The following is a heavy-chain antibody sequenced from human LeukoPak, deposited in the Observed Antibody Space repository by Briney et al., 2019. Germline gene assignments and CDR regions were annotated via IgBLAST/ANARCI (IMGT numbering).Heavy chain of an antibody. CDR1: GLTFSIYG. V-gene: IGHV3-30*18. CDR3: AKENV. Sequence: GGSLRLSCAASGLTFSIYGMHWVRQAPGKGLEWVAVISYDGSNKYYADSVKGRFTISRDNSKNTLYLQMNSLRAEDTAVYYCAKENVWGQGTTVTVSS. CDR2: ISYDGSNK. J-gene: IGHJ6*02.